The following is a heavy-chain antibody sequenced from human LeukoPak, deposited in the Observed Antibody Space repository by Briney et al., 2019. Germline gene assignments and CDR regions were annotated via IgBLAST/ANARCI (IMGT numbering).Heavy chain of an antibody. CDR1: GFTFSSYA. CDR3: ARAIPVATSPY. CDR2: ISYDGSNK. D-gene: IGHD5-12*01. J-gene: IGHJ4*02. V-gene: IGHV3-30-3*01. Sequence: GRSLRLSCAASGFTFSSYAMHWVRQAPGKGLEWVAVISYDGSNKYYADSVKGRFTISRDNSKNTLYLQMNSLRAEDTAVYYCARAIPVATSPYWGQGTLVTVSS.